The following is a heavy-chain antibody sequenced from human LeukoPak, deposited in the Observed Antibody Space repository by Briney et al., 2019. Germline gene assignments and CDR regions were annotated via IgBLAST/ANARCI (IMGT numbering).Heavy chain of an antibody. CDR2: TSYDGSHK. V-gene: IGHV3-30*18. J-gene: IGHJ4*02. CDR1: GFTISSYG. D-gene: IGHD5-18*01. Sequence: GGSLRLSCAASGFTISSYGMHWVRQAPGKGLEWVAVTSYDGSHKNYADSVKGRFTISRDNSKNTLELQMSSLRAEDTAVYYCAKDQDSYGLEFWGQEPLVTVSS. CDR3: AKDQDSYGLEF.